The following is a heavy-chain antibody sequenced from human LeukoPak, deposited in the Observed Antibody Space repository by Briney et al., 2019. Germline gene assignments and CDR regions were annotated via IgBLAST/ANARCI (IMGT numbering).Heavy chain of an antibody. CDR3: VRQYAYDSSGYYPWDY. J-gene: IGHJ4*02. D-gene: IGHD3-22*01. Sequence: GGSLRLSCAASGFTFSSYWMHWVRQAPGKGLVWVSRINSDGSSTTYADSVKGRFTISRDNAKNTLYLQMNSLRAEDTAMYYCVRQYAYDSSGYYPWDYGGQGTLVTVS. CDR2: INSDGSST. CDR1: GFTFSSYW. V-gene: IGHV3-74*01.